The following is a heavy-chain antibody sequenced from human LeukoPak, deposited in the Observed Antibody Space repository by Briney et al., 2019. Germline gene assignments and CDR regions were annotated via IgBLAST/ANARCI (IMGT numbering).Heavy chain of an antibody. J-gene: IGHJ4*02. CDR3: ARDLRLLEWLFSFDY. CDR1: GFTFSSYS. CDR2: ISSSSTI. V-gene: IGHV3-48*01. Sequence: GGSLRLSCAASGFTFSSYSMNWVRQAPGKGLEWVSYISSSSTIYYADSVKGRFTISRDNAKKSLYLQMNSLRAEDTAVYYCARDLRLLEWLFSFDYWGQGTLVTVSS. D-gene: IGHD3-3*01.